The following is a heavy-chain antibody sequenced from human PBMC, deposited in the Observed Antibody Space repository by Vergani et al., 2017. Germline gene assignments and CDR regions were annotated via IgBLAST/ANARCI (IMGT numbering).Heavy chain of an antibody. Sequence: QVQLVQSGAEVKKPGASVKVSCKASGYTFSSYAIRWVRQAPGQGLEWMGRIIPILGIANYAQKFQGRVPSTADKSTSTAYMEMSSLRSEDTAVYYCARAHSGYDSHFDYWGQGTLVTVSS. D-gene: IGHD5-12*01. J-gene: IGHJ4*02. CDR3: ARAHSGYDSHFDY. CDR2: IIPILGIA. V-gene: IGHV1-69*04. CDR1: GYTFSSYA.